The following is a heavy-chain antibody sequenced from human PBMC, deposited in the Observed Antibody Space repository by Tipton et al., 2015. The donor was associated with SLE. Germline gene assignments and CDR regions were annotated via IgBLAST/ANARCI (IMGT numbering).Heavy chain of an antibody. Sequence: LRLSCTVSGGSISSYFWSWIRQPPGKGLEGIGEVSHRGTTNYNPSLDSRVTISLDRFNNQFTLKMTSVTAADTAVYYCANQNWNYYFWGQGNLVTVSS. J-gene: IGHJ4*02. V-gene: IGHV4-34*01. CDR2: VSHRGTT. D-gene: IGHD1-7*01. CDR1: GGSISSYF. CDR3: ANQNWNYYF.